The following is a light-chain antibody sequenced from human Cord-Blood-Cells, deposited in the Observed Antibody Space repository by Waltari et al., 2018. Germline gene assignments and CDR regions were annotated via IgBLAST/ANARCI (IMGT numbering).Light chain of an antibody. Sequence: DIVLPQSPPTLSLSPGERATLSCGASQSVSSSYLAWYQQKPGLAPRLLIYDASSRATGIPDRFSGSGSGTDFTLTISRLEPEDFAVYYCQQYGSSPPITFGQGTRLEIK. CDR3: QQYGSSPPIT. CDR1: QSVSSSY. J-gene: IGKJ5*01. CDR2: DAS. V-gene: IGKV3D-20*01.